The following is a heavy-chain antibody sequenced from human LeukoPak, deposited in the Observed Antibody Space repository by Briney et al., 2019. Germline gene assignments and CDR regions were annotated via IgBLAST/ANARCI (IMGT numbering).Heavy chain of an antibody. V-gene: IGHV3-21*04. D-gene: IGHD3-22*01. CDR2: ISSSSSSYTYI. Sequence: GGSLRLSCAASGFTFSSYSMHWVRQAPGKGLEWVSSISSSSSSYTYIYYADSVKGRFTISRDNAKNSLYLQMNSLRAEDTALYYCAKDTAPYYYDSSGYSYYGMDVWGQGTTVTVSS. CDR3: AKDTAPYYYDSSGYSYYGMDV. CDR1: GFTFSSYS. J-gene: IGHJ6*02.